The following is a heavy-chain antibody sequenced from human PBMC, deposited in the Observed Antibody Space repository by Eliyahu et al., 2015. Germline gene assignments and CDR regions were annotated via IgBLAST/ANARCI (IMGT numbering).Heavy chain of an antibody. CDR2: VYYSGIT. V-gene: IGHV4-59*11. D-gene: IGHD2-15*01. Sequence: QVQLQESGPGQMRPSETLSLTCTVSGVXIGXHYWSWIRQPPGKGLEWIGSVYYSGITNYSPSLKSRVSISVSTFRNQFSLRLTSVTAADTAVYYCAKYTATGWDALDVWGQGATVTVS. CDR1: GVXIGXHY. J-gene: IGHJ6*02. CDR3: AKYTATGWDALDV.